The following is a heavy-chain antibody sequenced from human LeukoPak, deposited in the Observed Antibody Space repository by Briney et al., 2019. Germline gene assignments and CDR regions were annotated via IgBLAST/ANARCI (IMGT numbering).Heavy chain of an antibody. J-gene: IGHJ4*02. D-gene: IGHD1-1*01. V-gene: IGHV3-15*01. CDR3: VTRVKSTGDY. CDR2: IKTKTDGGTT. Sequence: PGGSLRLSCEASGFTFSNVWMNWVRQAPGEGLEWIGRIKTKTDGGTTEYAAPVKGRFTISRDDSKNTVYLQMNSLKTEDTALYYCVTRVKSTGDYWGQGTLVTVSS. CDR1: GFTFSNVW.